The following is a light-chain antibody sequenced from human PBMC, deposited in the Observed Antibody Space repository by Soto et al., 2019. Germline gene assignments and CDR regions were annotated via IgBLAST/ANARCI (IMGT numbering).Light chain of an antibody. CDR1: QRVSSSY. V-gene: IGKV3-20*01. Sequence: EIVLTQSPGTLSLSPGARATLSCRARQRVSSSYLAWYQQKPGQAPRLLIYGATSRATGIPDRFSGSGSGTDFTLTISRLEPEDFAVYDCQQYSSSPYTFGQGTKLEIK. CDR3: QQYSSSPYT. J-gene: IGKJ2*01. CDR2: GAT.